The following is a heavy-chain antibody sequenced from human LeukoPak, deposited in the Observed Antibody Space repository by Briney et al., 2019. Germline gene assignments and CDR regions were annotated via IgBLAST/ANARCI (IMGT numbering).Heavy chain of an antibody. D-gene: IGHD4/OR15-4a*01. CDR1: GGSISSGSYY. CDR3: ARDFWMTMVDY. V-gene: IGHV4-61*02. Sequence: PSETLSLTCTVSGGSISSGSYYWSWIRQPAGKGLEWIGRIYTSGSTNYNPSLKSRVTISVDTSKNQFSLRLSSVTAADTAVYYCARDFWMTMVDYWGQGTLVTVSS. J-gene: IGHJ4*02. CDR2: IYTSGST.